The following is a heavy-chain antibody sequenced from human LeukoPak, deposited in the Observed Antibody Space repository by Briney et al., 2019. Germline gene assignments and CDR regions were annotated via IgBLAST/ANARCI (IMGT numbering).Heavy chain of an antibody. CDR3: ATDLAVAGNWFDP. V-gene: IGHV1-69*04. J-gene: IGHJ5*02. CDR1: GGTFSSYA. D-gene: IGHD6-19*01. Sequence: ASVKVSCKASGGTFSSYAISWVRQAPGQGLEWMGRIIPILGIANYAQKFQGRVTITADKSTSTAYMELGSLRSEDTAVYYCATDLAVAGNWFDPWGQGTLVTVSS. CDR2: IIPILGIA.